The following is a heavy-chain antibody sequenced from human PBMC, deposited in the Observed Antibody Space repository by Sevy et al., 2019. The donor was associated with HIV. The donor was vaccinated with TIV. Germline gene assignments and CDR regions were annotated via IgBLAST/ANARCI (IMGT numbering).Heavy chain of an antibody. V-gene: IGHV3-30*18. J-gene: IGHJ4*02. CDR1: GFTFSSHG. D-gene: IGHD3-16*01. CDR2: ISYDGSKK. Sequence: GGSLRLSCAASGFTFSSHGMHWVRQAPGKGLEWVALISYDGSKKYYTDSVKGRFTISRDNSKNTVYLQMNSLRAEDTAVYSCAKLRSAFGPLDDWGQGTLVTVSS. CDR3: AKLRSAFGPLDD.